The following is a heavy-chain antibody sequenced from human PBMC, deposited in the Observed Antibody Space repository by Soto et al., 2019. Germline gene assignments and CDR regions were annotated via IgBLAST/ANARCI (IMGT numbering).Heavy chain of an antibody. J-gene: IGHJ4*02. Sequence: SETLSLTCAVYGGSFSGYYWSWIRQPPGKGLEWIGEINHSGSTNYNPSLKSRVTISVDTSKNQFSLKLSSVTAADTAVYYCARVPRPYYGSGSYFTRRYYFDYWGQGTLVTVSS. V-gene: IGHV4-34*01. CDR1: GGSFSGYY. D-gene: IGHD3-10*01. CDR2: INHSGST. CDR3: ARVPRPYYGSGSYFTRRYYFDY.